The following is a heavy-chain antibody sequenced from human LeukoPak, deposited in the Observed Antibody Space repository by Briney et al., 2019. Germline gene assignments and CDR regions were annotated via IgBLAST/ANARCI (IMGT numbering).Heavy chain of an antibody. J-gene: IGHJ4*02. V-gene: IGHV3-15*01. CDR3: NCRARYGSGSYYNY. D-gene: IGHD3-10*01. CDR2: IKSKTDGGTT. CDR1: GFIFGDYA. Sequence: GGSLRLSCTASGFIFGDYAMSWFRQAPGKGLEWVGRIKSKTDGGTTDYAAPVKGRFTISRDDSKNTLYLQMNSLKTEDTAVYYCNCRARYGSGSYYNYWGQGTLVTVSS.